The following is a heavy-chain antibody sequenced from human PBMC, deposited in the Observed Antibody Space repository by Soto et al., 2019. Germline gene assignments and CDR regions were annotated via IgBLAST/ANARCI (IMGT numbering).Heavy chain of an antibody. J-gene: IGHJ4*02. V-gene: IGHV1-3*01. CDR3: SSNEVGTYHFDY. CDR1: GYTFINYA. CDR2: INAANGNT. D-gene: IGHD1-1*01. Sequence: QVQLVQSGAEVKKPGASVKVSCKASGYTFINYAMHWVRQAPGQRLEWMGWINAANGNTKYSQKSQCRVTITRDTSAITLYVELSSLRAEDTAVYYCSSNEVGTYHFDYWGQGTLVTVSS.